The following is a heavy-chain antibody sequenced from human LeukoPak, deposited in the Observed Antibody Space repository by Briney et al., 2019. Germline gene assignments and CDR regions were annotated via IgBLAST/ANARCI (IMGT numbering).Heavy chain of an antibody. Sequence: PSETLSLTCTVSGYSISSGYYWGWIRQPPGKGLEWIGSIYHSGSTYYNPSLKSRVTISVDTSKNQFSLKLSSVTAADTAVYYCARENDSSGYYYVYAFDIWGQGTMVTGSS. D-gene: IGHD3-22*01. CDR3: ARENDSSGYYYVYAFDI. CDR2: IYHSGST. J-gene: IGHJ3*02. CDR1: GYSISSGYY. V-gene: IGHV4-38-2*02.